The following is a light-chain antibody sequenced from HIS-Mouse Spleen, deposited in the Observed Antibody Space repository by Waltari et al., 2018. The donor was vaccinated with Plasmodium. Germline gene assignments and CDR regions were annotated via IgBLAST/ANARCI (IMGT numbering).Light chain of an antibody. V-gene: IGKV3-15*01. Sequence: EILMTPSPATLSVSPGARATRSCRASQLVISDLAWYQQKPGQAPRLLIYGASTRATGIPEFTLTISSLQSEDFAVYYCQQYNNWPYTFGQGTKLEIK. CDR2: GAS. CDR3: QQYNNWPYT. CDR1: QLVISD. J-gene: IGKJ2*01.